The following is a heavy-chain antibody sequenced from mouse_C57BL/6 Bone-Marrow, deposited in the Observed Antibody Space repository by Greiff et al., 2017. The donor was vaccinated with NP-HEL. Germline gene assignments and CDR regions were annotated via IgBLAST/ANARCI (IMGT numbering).Heavy chain of an antibody. J-gene: IGHJ2*01. D-gene: IGHD2-4*01. CDR3: ARHSLYDYPDY. CDR2: ISGGGGNT. V-gene: IGHV5-9*01. Sequence: EVKLVESGGGLVKPGGSLKLSCAASEFTFSSYTMSWVRQTPEKRLEWVATISGGGGNTYYPDSVKGRFTISRDNAKNTLYLKMSSLRSEDTALYYCARHSLYDYPDYWGQGTTLTVSS. CDR1: EFTFSSYT.